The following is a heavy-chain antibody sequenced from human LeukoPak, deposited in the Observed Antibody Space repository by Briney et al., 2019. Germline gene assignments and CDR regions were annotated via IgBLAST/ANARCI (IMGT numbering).Heavy chain of an antibody. Sequence: ASVKVSCKASGYTFTSYGISWVRQAPGQGLEWMGWISAYNGNTNYAQKLQGRVTMTTDTSTSTVYMELSSLRSEDTAVYYCARGYGSGAPSPYGMDVWGQGTTVTVSS. CDR3: ARGYGSGAPSPYGMDV. D-gene: IGHD3-10*01. CDR1: GYTFTSYG. J-gene: IGHJ6*02. CDR2: ISAYNGNT. V-gene: IGHV1-18*01.